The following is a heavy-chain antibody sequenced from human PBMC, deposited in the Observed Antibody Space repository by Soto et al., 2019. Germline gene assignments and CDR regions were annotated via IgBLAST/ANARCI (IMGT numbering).Heavy chain of an antibody. CDR1: GYTFTSYG. J-gene: IGHJ6*02. CDR2: ISAYNGNT. V-gene: IGHV1-18*01. D-gene: IGHD3-16*01. Sequence: QVQLVQSGAEVKKPGASVKVSCKASGYTFTSYGISWVRQAPGQGLEWMGWISAYNGNTNYAQKLQGRVTMTTDTSTSTAYMELRSLRSDDTAVDDCAREGDGDDHLYYYGMDVWGQGTTVTVSS. CDR3: AREGDGDDHLYYYGMDV.